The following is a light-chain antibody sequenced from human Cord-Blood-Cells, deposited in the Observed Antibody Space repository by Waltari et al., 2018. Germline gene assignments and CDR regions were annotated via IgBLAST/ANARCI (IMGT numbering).Light chain of an antibody. CDR1: SSDVGSYKL. Sequence: QSALTQPASVSGSPGQSITISCTGTSSDVGSYKLVSWYQQHPGKAPKLMIYEGSKRTSGVSNRFSGSKSGNTASLTISGLQAEDEADYYCCAYAGSSTFHVVFGGGTKLTVL. J-gene: IGLJ2*01. CDR2: EGS. CDR3: CAYAGSSTFHVV. V-gene: IGLV2-23*03.